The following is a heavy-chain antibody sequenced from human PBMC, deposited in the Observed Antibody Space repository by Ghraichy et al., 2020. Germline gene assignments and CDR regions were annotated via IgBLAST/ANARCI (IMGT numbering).Heavy chain of an antibody. D-gene: IGHD3-22*01. CDR3: AKAAYYDSSGYLDY. Sequence: GGSLRLSCAASGFTFDDYAMHWVRQAPGKGLEWVSGISWNSGSIGYADSVKGRFTISRDNAKNSLYLQMNSLRAEDMALYYCAKAAYYDSSGYLDYWGQGTLVTVSS. CDR2: ISWNSGSI. CDR1: GFTFDDYA. J-gene: IGHJ4*02. V-gene: IGHV3-9*03.